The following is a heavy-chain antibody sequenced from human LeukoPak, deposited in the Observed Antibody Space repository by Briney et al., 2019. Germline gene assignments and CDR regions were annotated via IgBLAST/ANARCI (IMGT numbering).Heavy chain of an antibody. D-gene: IGHD6-19*01. CDR3: AKCSGWFVRGKDYYYYYMDV. J-gene: IGHJ6*03. Sequence: WGSLRLSCGASSFTFSSYVMSWVRQVPGKGLEWVSTVSTTGGSTYYADSVKGRFTISRDNSKDTLYLQMNSLRAEDTAVYYCAKCSGWFVRGKDYYYYYMDVWGKGTTVTVSS. CDR1: SFTFSSYV. CDR2: VSTTGGST. V-gene: IGHV3-23*01.